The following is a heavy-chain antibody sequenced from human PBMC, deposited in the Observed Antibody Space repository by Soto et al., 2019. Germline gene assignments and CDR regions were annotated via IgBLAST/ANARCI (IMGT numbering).Heavy chain of an antibody. V-gene: IGHV3-48*01. Sequence: EVQLVESGGGLVQPGGSLRLSCVASGIIFNSYSMNWVRQAPGKGLEWISYINSGSTSVFYADSVKGRFSISRDNAKNSLYLQMNSLRADDTAVYYCASSASPDAYWGQGTLVTVSS. CDR1: GIIFNSYS. CDR2: INSGSTSV. D-gene: IGHD1-26*01. J-gene: IGHJ4*02. CDR3: ASSASPDAY.